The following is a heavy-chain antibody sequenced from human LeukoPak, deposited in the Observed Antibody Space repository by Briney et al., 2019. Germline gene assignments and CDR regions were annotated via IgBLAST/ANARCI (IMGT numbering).Heavy chain of an antibody. CDR3: ARERNYYDSSGYPGPLYYYYGMDV. CDR1: GYTFTSYY. CDR2: INPSGGST. J-gene: IGHJ6*02. Sequence: ASVKVSCTASGYTFTSYYMHWVRQAPGQGLEWMGIINPSGGSTSYAQKFQGRVTTTRDTSTSTVYMELSSLRSEDTAVYYCARERNYYDSSGYPGPLYYYYGMDVWGQGTTVTVSS. V-gene: IGHV1-46*01. D-gene: IGHD3-22*01.